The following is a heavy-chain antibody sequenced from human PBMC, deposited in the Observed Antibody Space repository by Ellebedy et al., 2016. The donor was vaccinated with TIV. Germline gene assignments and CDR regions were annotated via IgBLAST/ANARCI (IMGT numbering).Heavy chain of an antibody. Sequence: ASVKVSCKPSGGTFTSYSINWVRQPLGQGLEWMGGAFLSFGKTKYAQKFQDRVTFTADTPTSTAYMELSSLRSEDTAVYYCVKVGTRYSYDLYYLDSWGQGTLVTVSS. V-gene: IGHV1-69*06. CDR3: VKVGTRYSYDLYYLDS. D-gene: IGHD5-18*01. CDR1: GGTFTSYS. J-gene: IGHJ4*02. CDR2: AFLSFGKT.